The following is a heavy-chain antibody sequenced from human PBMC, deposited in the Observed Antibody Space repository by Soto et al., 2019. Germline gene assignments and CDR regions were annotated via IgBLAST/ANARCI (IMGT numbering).Heavy chain of an antibody. D-gene: IGHD3-10*01. CDR3: AKGLGRGVGAMDV. V-gene: IGHV1-2*04. CDR1: GYTFTGYY. CDR2: INPNSGGT. Sequence: ASVKVSCKASGYTFTGYYMHWVRQAPGQGLEWMGWINPNSGGTNYAQKFQGWVTMTRDTSISTAYMELSRLRSDDTAVYYCAKGLGRGVGAMDVWGQGTTVTVSS. J-gene: IGHJ6*02.